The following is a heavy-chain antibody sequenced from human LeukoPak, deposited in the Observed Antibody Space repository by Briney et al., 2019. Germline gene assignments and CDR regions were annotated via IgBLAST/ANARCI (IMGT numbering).Heavy chain of an antibody. V-gene: IGHV1-69*05. Sequence: GSAVKVSCKASGGTFSSYAISWVRQAPGQGLEWMGRIIPIFGTANYAQRFQGRVTITTDESTSTAYMELSRLRSEDTAVYYLARARLDGVTMVRGVIRESGFDYWGQGTLVTVSS. CDR3: ARARLDGVTMVRGVIRESGFDY. D-gene: IGHD3-10*01. CDR1: GGTFSSYA. J-gene: IGHJ4*02. CDR2: IIPIFGTA.